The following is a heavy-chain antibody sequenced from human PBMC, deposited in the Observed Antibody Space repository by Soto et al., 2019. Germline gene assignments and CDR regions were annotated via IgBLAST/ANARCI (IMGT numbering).Heavy chain of an antibody. Sequence: ASVKVSCKASGYTFSRYGISWVRQAPGQGLEWMGWISGFNGNTKESEKLQGRVTLTTDTAANTAHMELRGLRSDDTAIYYCAKDQSNSNPLYYFDFWGPGALVTVSS. J-gene: IGHJ4*02. CDR3: AKDQSNSNPLYYFDF. CDR1: GYTFSRYG. CDR2: ISGFNGNT. D-gene: IGHD3-22*01. V-gene: IGHV1-18*01.